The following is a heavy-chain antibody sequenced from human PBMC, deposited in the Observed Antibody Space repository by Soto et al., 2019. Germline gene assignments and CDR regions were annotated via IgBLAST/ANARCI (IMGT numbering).Heavy chain of an antibody. CDR3: ASGVGGDQGGTFDY. J-gene: IGHJ4*02. D-gene: IGHD2-21*02. CDR1: GFTFSSYA. CDR2: ISYDGSNK. V-gene: IGHV3-30-3*01. Sequence: QVQLVESGGGVVQPGRSLRLSCAASGFTFSSYAMHWVRQAPGKGLEWVAVISYDGSNKYYADSVKGRFTISRDNSKNTLYLQMNSLRAEDTAVYYCASGVGGDQGGTFDYWGQGTLVTVSS.